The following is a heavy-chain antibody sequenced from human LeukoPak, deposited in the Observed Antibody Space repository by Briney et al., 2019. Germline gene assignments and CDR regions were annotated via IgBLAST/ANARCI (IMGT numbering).Heavy chain of an antibody. CDR2: IYPGDSDT. J-gene: IGHJ5*02. V-gene: IGHV5-51*01. Sequence: GESLKISSKGSGYSFTSYWIGWVRQMPGKGLEWMGIIYPGDSDTRYSPSFQGQVTISADKSISTAYLQWSSLKASDTAMYYCARRTSSDGIAAPSSNWFDPWGQGTLVTVSS. CDR3: ARRTSSDGIAAPSSNWFDP. CDR1: GYSFTSYW. D-gene: IGHD6-6*01.